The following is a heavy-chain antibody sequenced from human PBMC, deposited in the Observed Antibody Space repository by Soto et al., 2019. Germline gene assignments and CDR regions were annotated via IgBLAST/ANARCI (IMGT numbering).Heavy chain of an antibody. CDR2: ILVDGRT. V-gene: IGHV3-23*01. J-gene: IGHJ3*02. Sequence: GGSLRLSCAASGFICSSYDMSWVRQAPGKGLEWVSTILVDGRTFYVDSVKGRFTISSDTSQNTVYLQMNSLTAGDTARYYCAKATATGGGAFDICGQGTMVTVSS. D-gene: IGHD2-8*02. CDR1: GFICSSYD. CDR3: AKATATGGGAFDI.